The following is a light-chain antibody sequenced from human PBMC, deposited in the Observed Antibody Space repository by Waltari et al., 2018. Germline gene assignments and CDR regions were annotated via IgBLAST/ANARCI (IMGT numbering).Light chain of an antibody. CDR1: QSLLNSDDGFTY. V-gene: IGKV2-40*01. J-gene: IGKJ2*01. Sequence: DIVMTQTPLSLPVTPGEPASISCASSQSLLNSDDGFTYLDWFLQKPGQFPKLLIYSLSYLASGVPDRFSGTGSGSSFSLKISRVEAEDVGIYYCMQRLEFPYTFGQGTRL. CDR2: SLS. CDR3: MQRLEFPYT.